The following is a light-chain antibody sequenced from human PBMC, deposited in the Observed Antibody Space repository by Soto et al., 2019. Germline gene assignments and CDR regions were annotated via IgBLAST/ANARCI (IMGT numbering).Light chain of an antibody. CDR2: GAS. V-gene: IGKV3-20*01. J-gene: IGKJ3*01. CDR1: QSVGSTY. Sequence: IVLTQSPGTLSLSPGESATLSCRASQSVGSTYLAWYQHKPGQGPRLLIHGASNRATGIPDRFSGSGSGTDFTLTISRLEAEDSAVYFCQQYGSSPLFTFGPGTRVDIK. CDR3: QQYGSSPLFT.